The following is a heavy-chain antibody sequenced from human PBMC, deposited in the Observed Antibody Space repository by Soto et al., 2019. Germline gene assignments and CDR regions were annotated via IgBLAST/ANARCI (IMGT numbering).Heavy chain of an antibody. V-gene: IGHV3-43*01. CDR3: AKERAVVAPETINYFGMDV. CDR2: ISWDGNST. D-gene: IGHD2-2*01. J-gene: IGHJ6*02. CDR1: GFTFDDYT. Sequence: GGSLRLSCAASGFTFDDYTLHWVRQAPGKGLEWVSLISWDGNSTYYADSVKGRFTISRDNSKNSLYLQMNSLRSEDTALYYCAKERAVVAPETINYFGMDVWGQGTTVTVYS.